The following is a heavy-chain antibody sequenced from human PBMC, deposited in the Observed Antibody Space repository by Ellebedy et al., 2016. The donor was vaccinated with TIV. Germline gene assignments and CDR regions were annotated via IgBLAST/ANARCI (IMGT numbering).Heavy chain of an antibody. Sequence: MPGGSLRLSCNVSGGSMSGYYWTWIRQPPGKGLEWIGYMHSSGNTAHNPSLKSRVTISVDTSKNSFSLNLNSVTAADTAMYYCARVGSGSSLDPWGQGTLVIVSS. CDR3: ARVGSGSSLDP. D-gene: IGHD3-10*01. CDR2: MHSSGNT. V-gene: IGHV4-59*01. CDR1: GGSMSGYY. J-gene: IGHJ5*02.